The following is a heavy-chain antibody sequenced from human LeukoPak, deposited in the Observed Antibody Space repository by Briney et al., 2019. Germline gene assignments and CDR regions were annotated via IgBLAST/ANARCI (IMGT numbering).Heavy chain of an antibody. V-gene: IGHV3-23*01. CDR2: ISGSGDRT. CDR1: GFTFSSYA. D-gene: IGHD3-3*01. CDR3: AKEGSIAVFWSGYDY. J-gene: IGHJ4*02. Sequence: GGSLRLSCAASGFTFSSYAMSWVRQAPGKGLEWVSGISGSGDRTHYADSVKGRFTIPRDISKNTVYLQMNSLRAEDSAVYLCAKEGSIAVFWSGYDYWGQGTLVTVSS.